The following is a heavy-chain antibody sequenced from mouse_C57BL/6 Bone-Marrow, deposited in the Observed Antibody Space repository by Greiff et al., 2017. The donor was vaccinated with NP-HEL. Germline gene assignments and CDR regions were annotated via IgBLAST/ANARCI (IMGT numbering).Heavy chain of an antibody. D-gene: IGHD2-10*01. J-gene: IGHJ2*01. CDR3: ARPYYGRGYFDY. CDR2: ISGGGGNT. Sequence: DVHLVESGGGLVKPGGSLKLSCAASGFTFSSYTMSWVRQTPEKRLEWVATISGGGGNTYYPDSVKGRFTISRDNAKNTLYLQMSSLRSEDTALYYCARPYYGRGYFDYWGQGTTLTVSS. V-gene: IGHV5-9*01. CDR1: GFTFSSYT.